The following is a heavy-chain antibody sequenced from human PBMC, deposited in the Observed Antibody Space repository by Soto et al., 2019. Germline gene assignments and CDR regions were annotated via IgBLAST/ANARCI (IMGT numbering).Heavy chain of an antibody. J-gene: IGHJ6*02. CDR2: ISAYNGNT. CDR3: ARDRLIAGYYYYGMDD. CDR1: GYTFTSYG. Sequence: QVQLVQSGAEVKKPGASVKVSCKASGYTFTSYGISWVRQAPGHGLEWMGWISAYNGNTNYAQKLQGRVTLTTDTSTSTAYLELMSLTSDDAAVYYCARDRLIAGYYYYGMDDWGQGTTVTVSS. D-gene: IGHD2-21*01. V-gene: IGHV1-18*01.